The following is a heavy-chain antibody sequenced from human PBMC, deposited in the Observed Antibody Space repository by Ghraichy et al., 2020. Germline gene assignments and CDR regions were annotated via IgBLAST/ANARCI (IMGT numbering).Heavy chain of an antibody. V-gene: IGHV6-1*01. Sequence: SQTLSLTCAISGDTISSDTVTWHWIRHSPSRGLEWLGRTFLESNWYSDYAPSVDGRITITADTSKNQFFLQVKSMTPEDTAVYYCARDGLGVGTSKSDSFDIWGQGTLVTVST. CDR2: TFLESNWYS. CDR1: GDTISSDTVT. D-gene: IGHD3-16*01. CDR3: ARDGLGVGTSKSDSFDI. J-gene: IGHJ3*02.